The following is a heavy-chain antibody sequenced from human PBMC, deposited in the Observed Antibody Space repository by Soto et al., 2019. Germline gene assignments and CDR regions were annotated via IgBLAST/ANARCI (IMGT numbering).Heavy chain of an antibody. CDR2: IIPIFGTA. V-gene: IGHV1-69*12. J-gene: IGHJ6*02. CDR1: GGTFSSYA. D-gene: IGHD4-4*01. Sequence: QVQLVQSGAEVKKPGSSVKVSCEASGGTFSSYAISWVRQAPGQGLEWMGGIIPIFGTANYAQKFQGRVTITADESTSTAYMELSSLRSEDTAVYYCARDEGLPNTVTTLYGMDVWGQGTTVTVSS. CDR3: ARDEGLPNTVTTLYGMDV.